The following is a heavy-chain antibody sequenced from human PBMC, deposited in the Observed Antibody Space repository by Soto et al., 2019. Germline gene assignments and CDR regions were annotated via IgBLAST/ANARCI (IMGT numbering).Heavy chain of an antibody. Sequence: QVQLQQWGAGLLKPSETLSLTCAVYGGSFSGYYWRWIRQPPGKGLEWIGEIKYSGSTNYNPSLKSRVTISVDTSKNQFSLKLSSVTAADTAVYYCARKVGQWLGGYNWFDPWGQGTLVTVSS. CDR2: IKYSGST. D-gene: IGHD6-19*01. J-gene: IGHJ5*02. V-gene: IGHV4-34*01. CDR1: GGSFSGYY. CDR3: ARKVGQWLGGYNWFDP.